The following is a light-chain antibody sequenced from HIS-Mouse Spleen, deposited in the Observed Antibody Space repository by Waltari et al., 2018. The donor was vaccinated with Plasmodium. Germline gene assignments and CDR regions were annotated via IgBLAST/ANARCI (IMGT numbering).Light chain of an antibody. V-gene: IGKV3-15*01. CDR2: GAS. CDR1: QSVSSN. Sequence: EIVMTQSPATLSVSPGERATLSCRASQSVSSNLAWYQQKTGQAPRRLSYGASTRATVIPARFSGSGSGTEFTLTISSLQSEDIAVYYCQQNNNLSCTFSPGTKVDMK. CDR3: QQNNNLSCT. J-gene: IGKJ3*01.